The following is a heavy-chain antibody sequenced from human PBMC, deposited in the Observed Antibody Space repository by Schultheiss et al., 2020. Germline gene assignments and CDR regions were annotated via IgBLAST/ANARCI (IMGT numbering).Heavy chain of an antibody. D-gene: IGHD6-25*01. J-gene: IGHJ4*02. Sequence: SETLSLTCTVSGGSISSYYWSWIRQPPGKGLEWIGEINHSGSTNYNPSLKSRVTISVDTSKNQFSLKLSSVTAADTAVYYCARVAATGAFDYWGQGTLVTVSS. CDR2: INHSGST. CDR3: ARVAATGAFDY. V-gene: IGHV4-34*01. CDR1: GGSISSYY.